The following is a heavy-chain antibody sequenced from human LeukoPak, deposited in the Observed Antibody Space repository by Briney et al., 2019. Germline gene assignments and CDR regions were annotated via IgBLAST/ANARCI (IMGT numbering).Heavy chain of an antibody. Sequence: SETLSLTCAVYGGSFSGYYWSWIRQPPGKGLEWIREINHSGSTNYNPSLKSRVTISVDTSKNQFSLKLSSVTAADTAVYYCARGRPNIVVVPAAIRGGRYYFDYWGQGTLVTVSS. D-gene: IGHD2-2*02. CDR1: GGSFSGYY. CDR3: ARGRPNIVVVPAAIRGGRYYFDY. CDR2: INHSGST. V-gene: IGHV4-34*01. J-gene: IGHJ4*02.